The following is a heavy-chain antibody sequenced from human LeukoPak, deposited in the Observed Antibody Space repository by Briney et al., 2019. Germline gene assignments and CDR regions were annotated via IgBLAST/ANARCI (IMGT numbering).Heavy chain of an antibody. Sequence: GGSLRLSCAASGFTFSSYAMSWVRQAPGKGLEWVSAISSRDGSTYYADSVKGRFTNSRDNSKNTLYLQVNSLRAEDTAVYYCAKGSTVTKLYFEYWGQGTLVTVSS. J-gene: IGHJ4*02. V-gene: IGHV3-23*01. CDR1: GFTFSSYA. D-gene: IGHD1-1*01. CDR2: ISSRDGST. CDR3: AKGSTVTKLYFEY.